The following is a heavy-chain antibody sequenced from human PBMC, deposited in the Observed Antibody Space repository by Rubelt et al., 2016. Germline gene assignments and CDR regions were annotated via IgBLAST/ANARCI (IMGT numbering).Heavy chain of an antibody. CDR2: IIPIMGLT. Sequence: QVQLVQSGAEMKKPGSSVKVSCKASGGTFSGYATSWVRQAPGQGLEWMGRIIPIMGLTNYAQSLQGRITITAHEATNKAYMELTSLGADDTAVYYCATSTENDFDYWGQGTLVTVSS. CDR3: ATSTENDFDY. J-gene: IGHJ4*02. V-gene: IGHV1-69*04. CDR1: GGTFSGYA.